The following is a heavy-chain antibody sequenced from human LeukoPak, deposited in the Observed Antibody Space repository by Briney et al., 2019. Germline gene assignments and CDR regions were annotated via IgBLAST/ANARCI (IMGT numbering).Heavy chain of an antibody. CDR3: AKDRGYSYGSGFDY. J-gene: IGHJ4*02. CDR2: ISWNSGSI. V-gene: IGHV3-9*03. CDR1: GFTFDDYA. D-gene: IGHD5-18*01. Sequence: GGSLGLSCAASGFTFDDYAMHWVRQAPGKGLEWVSGISWNSGSIGYADSVKGRFTISRDNAKNSLYLQMNSLRAEDMALYYCAKDRGYSYGSGFDYWGQGTLVTVSS.